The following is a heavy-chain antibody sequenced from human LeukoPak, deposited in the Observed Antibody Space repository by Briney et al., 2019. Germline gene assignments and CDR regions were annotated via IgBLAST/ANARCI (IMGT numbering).Heavy chain of an antibody. Sequence: GGSLRLSCAASGFTFSSYSMNWVRQAPGKGLEWVSSISSSSSYIYYADSVKGRFTISRDNAKNSLYLQMNSLRAEDTAVYYRARSPKDILTGYYYYYGMDVWGQGTTVTVSS. CDR3: ARSPKDILTGYYYYYGMDV. V-gene: IGHV3-21*01. D-gene: IGHD3-9*01. J-gene: IGHJ6*02. CDR1: GFTFSSYS. CDR2: ISSSSSYI.